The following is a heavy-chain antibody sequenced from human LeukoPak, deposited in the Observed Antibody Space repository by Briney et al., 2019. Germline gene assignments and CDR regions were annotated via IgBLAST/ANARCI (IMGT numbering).Heavy chain of an antibody. CDR3: AKDRRFGFGVVIFGRRAFDI. Sequence: PRGSLRLSCAASGFTFSSYAMSWVRQAPGKGLEWVSAISGSGGSTYYADSVKGRFTISRDNSKNTLYLQMNSLRAEDTAVYYCAKDRRFGFGVVIFGRRAFDIWGQGTMVTVSS. D-gene: IGHD3-3*01. CDR1: GFTFSSYA. CDR2: ISGSGGST. J-gene: IGHJ3*02. V-gene: IGHV3-23*01.